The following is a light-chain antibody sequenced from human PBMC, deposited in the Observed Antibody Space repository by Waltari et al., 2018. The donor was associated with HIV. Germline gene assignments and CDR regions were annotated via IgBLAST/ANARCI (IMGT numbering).Light chain of an antibody. CDR2: CTN. Sequence: QTVVTQEPSFSVSPGGTVTLTCGLSSGTVSTSYYPSWYQQPPGQAARTISYCTNARSSGVLDRFSGSILGSKAALTISGGKADDESEYYCVLYMGSCMSVFGGGAKLTVL. V-gene: IGLV8-61*01. CDR1: SGTVSTSYY. CDR3: VLYMGSCMSV. J-gene: IGLJ3*02.